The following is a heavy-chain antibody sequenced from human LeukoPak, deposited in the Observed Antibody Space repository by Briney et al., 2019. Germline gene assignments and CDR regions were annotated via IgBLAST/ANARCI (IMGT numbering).Heavy chain of an antibody. CDR1: GGSISSGSYY. CDR3: ARVGYNWNLWFDF. Sequence: PSETLSLTCTVSGGSISSGSYYWSWIRQPAGKGLEWIGRIYTSGSTNYNPSLKSRVTISVDTSKNQFSLKVNSVTAADTAVYYCARVGYNWNLWFDFWGQGTTVTVSS. J-gene: IGHJ3*01. V-gene: IGHV4-61*02. CDR2: IYTSGST. D-gene: IGHD1-7*01.